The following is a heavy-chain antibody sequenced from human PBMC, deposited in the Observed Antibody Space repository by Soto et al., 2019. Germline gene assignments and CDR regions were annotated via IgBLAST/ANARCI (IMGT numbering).Heavy chain of an antibody. CDR3: ARPVCVSTTCYYGMDV. D-gene: IGHD6-13*01. CDR2: IDPSDSYT. Sequence: PGESLKISCKGSGFTFTSYWISWVRQMPGKGLEWMGRIDPSDSYTNYSPSFQGHVTISADKSISTAYLQWNSLKASDTAMYYCARPVCVSTTCYYGMDVWGQGTTVTVSS. CDR1: GFTFTSYW. J-gene: IGHJ6*02. V-gene: IGHV5-10-1*01.